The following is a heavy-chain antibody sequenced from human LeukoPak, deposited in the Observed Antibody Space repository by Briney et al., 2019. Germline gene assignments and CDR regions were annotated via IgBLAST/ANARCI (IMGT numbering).Heavy chain of an antibody. Sequence: GGSLRLSCAASGFTFSSYAMHWGRQAPGKGLEWVAVISYDGSNKYYADSVKGRFTISRDNSKNTLYLQMNSLRAEDTAVYYCASEGRGIPLAVTFHHWGQGTLVTVSS. CDR1: GFTFSSYA. CDR3: ASEGRGIPLAVTFHH. CDR2: ISYDGSNK. D-gene: IGHD6-13*01. J-gene: IGHJ4*02. V-gene: IGHV3-30-3*01.